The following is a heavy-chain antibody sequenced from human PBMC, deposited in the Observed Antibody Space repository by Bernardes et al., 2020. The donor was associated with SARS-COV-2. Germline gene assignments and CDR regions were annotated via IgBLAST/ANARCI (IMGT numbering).Heavy chain of an antibody. D-gene: IGHD2-21*02. J-gene: IGHJ6*02. CDR1: GGSISSINYY. CDR3: AGSSCGIDCYISGLRSWDYGMGG. CDR2: IYSSGNS. Sequence: SETLSLTCTVSGGSISSINYYWGWLLQAPGKGLEWSGSIYSSGNSYYSPSLQSRVTESADTSKNQFPLRLSFVTAADTAVYYCAGSSCGIDCYISGLRSWDYGMGGWGQGITVTVSS. V-gene: IGHV4-39*01.